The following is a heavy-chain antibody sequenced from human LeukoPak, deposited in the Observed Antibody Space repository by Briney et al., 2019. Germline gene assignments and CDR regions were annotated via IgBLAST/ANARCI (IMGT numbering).Heavy chain of an antibody. V-gene: IGHV3-74*01. Sequence: GGSLRLSCAASGFTFSSYCMHWVRQAPGKGLVWVSRINSDGSSTNYADSVKGRFTISRDNAKNTLYLQMNSLRAEDTAVYYCARDGSGGWYYFDSWGQGTLVTVSS. CDR2: INSDGSST. CDR1: GFTFSSYC. J-gene: IGHJ4*02. D-gene: IGHD6-19*01. CDR3: ARDGSGGWYYFDS.